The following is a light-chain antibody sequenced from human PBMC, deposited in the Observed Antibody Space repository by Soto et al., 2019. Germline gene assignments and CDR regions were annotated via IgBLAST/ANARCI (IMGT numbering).Light chain of an antibody. CDR3: QQYGKSAMFT. J-gene: IGKJ2*01. V-gene: IGKV3-20*01. CDR2: GAS. Sequence: EIVLTQSPGTLSLSPGDRATLSCRASQSVSSSYLAWYQQRPGQAPSLLIYGASSRATGIPDRFSGGGSGTDFTLTISRLEPEDFAVYYCQQYGKSAMFTFGQGTKLEIK. CDR1: QSVSSSY.